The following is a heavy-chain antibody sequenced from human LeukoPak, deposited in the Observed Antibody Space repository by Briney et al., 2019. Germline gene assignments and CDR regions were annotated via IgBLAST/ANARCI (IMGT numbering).Heavy chain of an antibody. CDR3: ARELMTTVTTAGWYFDL. Sequence: SETLSLTCTVSGGSISSYYWSWIRQPPGKGLEWIGYIYYSGSTNYNPSLKSRVTISVDTSKNQFSLKLSSVTAADTAVYYYARELMTTVTTAGWYFDLWGRGTLVTVSS. CDR1: GGSISSYY. CDR2: IYYSGST. D-gene: IGHD4-17*01. V-gene: IGHV4-59*01. J-gene: IGHJ2*01.